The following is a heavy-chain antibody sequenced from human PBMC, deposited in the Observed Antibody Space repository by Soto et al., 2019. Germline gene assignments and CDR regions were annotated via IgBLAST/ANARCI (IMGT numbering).Heavy chain of an antibody. Sequence: GGSLRLSCAASGFTFSYYWMHWVRQTPEKGLVWVARIYSDGSATTDADTVKGRFTISRATSKQQPYLQMNSLRADYTAVYYCARGNYGGFDYWGQGTLVTVSS. CDR2: IYSDGSAT. V-gene: IGHV3-74*03. D-gene: IGHD4-17*01. CDR1: GFTFSYYW. CDR3: ARGNYGGFDY. J-gene: IGHJ4*02.